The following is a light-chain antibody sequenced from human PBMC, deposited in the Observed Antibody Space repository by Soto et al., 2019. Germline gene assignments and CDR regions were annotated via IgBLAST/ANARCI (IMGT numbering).Light chain of an antibody. CDR1: SSDVGGYNS. V-gene: IGLV2-11*01. J-gene: IGLJ3*02. CDR2: DVT. Sequence: QSALTQPRSVSGSPGQSVTISCTGTSSDVGGYNSVSWYQQHPGKAPKLMIYDVTKRPSGVPDRFSGSKSGNTASLTISGLQAEDEADYYCCSYADNYSWVFGGGTKLTVL. CDR3: CSYADNYSWV.